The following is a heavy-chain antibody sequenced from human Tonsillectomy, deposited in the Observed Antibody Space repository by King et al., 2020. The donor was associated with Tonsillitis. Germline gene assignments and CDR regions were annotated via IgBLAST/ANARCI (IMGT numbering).Heavy chain of an antibody. V-gene: IGHV3-9*01. CDR2: ISWNSGSI. Sequence: VHLVESGGGLVQPGRSLRLSCVVSVFTFDDYAMHWVRQAPGKGLEWVSGISWNSGSIGYADSVKGRFTISRDNAKNSLFLQMNSLHQGPIGLPPGTLLQEHLWG. J-gene: IGHJ6*01. CDR1: VFTFDDYA. CDR3: TLLQEHL.